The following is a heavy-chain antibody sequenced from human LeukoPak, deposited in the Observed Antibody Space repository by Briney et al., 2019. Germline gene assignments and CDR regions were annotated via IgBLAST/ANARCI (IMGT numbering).Heavy chain of an antibody. Sequence: SETLSLTCTVSGGSVSSGSYYWSWIRQPPGKGLEWIGYIYFSGSTNYNPSLKSRVTISVDTSKNQFSLKLSSVTAADTAVYYCARLVTMVWGVGWLRYFDYWGQGTLVTVSS. D-gene: IGHD3-10*01. V-gene: IGHV4-61*01. J-gene: IGHJ4*02. CDR2: IYFSGST. CDR3: ARLVTMVWGVGWLRYFDY. CDR1: GGSVSSGSYY.